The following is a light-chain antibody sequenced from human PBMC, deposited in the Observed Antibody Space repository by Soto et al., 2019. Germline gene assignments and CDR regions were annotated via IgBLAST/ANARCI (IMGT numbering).Light chain of an antibody. V-gene: IGKV3-11*01. CDR2: DAS. CDR1: QSVSSY. Sequence: EIVLTQSPATLSLSPGEREKLSCRASQSVSSYLAWYQQKPGQAPRLLIYDASNRATGIPARFSGSGSGTDFTLTISSLEPEDFAVYYCQQRSNWPPTFGQGTKV. J-gene: IGKJ1*01. CDR3: QQRSNWPPT.